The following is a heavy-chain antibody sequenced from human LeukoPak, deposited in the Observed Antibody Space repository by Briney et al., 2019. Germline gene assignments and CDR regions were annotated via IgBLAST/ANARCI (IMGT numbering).Heavy chain of an antibody. CDR1: GFTFRSYA. CDR3: ASLSYYDILTGYYWIDYYYGMDV. D-gene: IGHD3-9*01. J-gene: IGHJ6*02. V-gene: IGHV3-30-3*01. CDR2: ISYDGSNK. Sequence: GGSLRLSCAASGFTFRSYAMHWVRQAPGKGLGWVAVISYDGSNKYYADSVKGRFTISRDNSKNTLYLQMNSLRAEDTAVYYCASLSYYDILTGYYWIDYYYGMDVWGQGTTVT.